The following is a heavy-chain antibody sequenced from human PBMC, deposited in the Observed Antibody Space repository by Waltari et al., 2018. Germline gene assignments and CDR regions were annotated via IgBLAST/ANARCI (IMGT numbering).Heavy chain of an antibody. J-gene: IGHJ4*02. D-gene: IGHD3-10*01. CDR3: AKDRGVYYYGSGSYHDY. CDR1: GFTFSSYG. Sequence: QVQLVESGGGVVQPGGSLRLSCAASGFTFSSYGMHWVRQAPGKGLEWVAFIRYDGSNKDYADSVKGRFTISRDNSKNTLYLQMNSLRAEDTAVYYCAKDRGVYYYGSGSYHDYWGQGTLVTVSS. CDR2: IRYDGSNK. V-gene: IGHV3-30*02.